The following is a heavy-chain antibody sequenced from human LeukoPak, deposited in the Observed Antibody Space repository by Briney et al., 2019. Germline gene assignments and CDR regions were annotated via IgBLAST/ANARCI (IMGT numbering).Heavy chain of an antibody. CDR3: AKVTYSYGSYYFDY. CDR2: ISGSGGGT. CDR1: GFTFSSYA. J-gene: IGHJ4*02. D-gene: IGHD5-18*01. V-gene: IGHV3-23*01. Sequence: GGSLILSCAASGFTFSSYAMSWVRQAPGKGLEWVSAISGSGGGTYYADSVKGRFTISRDNSKNTLYLQMNSLRAEDTAVYYCAKVTYSYGSYYFDYWGQGTLVTVSS.